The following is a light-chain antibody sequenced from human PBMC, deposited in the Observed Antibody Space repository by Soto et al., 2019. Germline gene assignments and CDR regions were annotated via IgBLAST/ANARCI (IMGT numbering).Light chain of an antibody. V-gene: IGLV1-40*01. CDR1: SSNIGAGYD. Sequence: QLVLTQPPSVSGAPGQRVTISCTGSSSNIGAGYDVHWYQQLPGTAPKLLIYGNSNRPSGVPDRFSGSKSDTSASLAITGRQAEDEADYYCQSYDSSRSGYVVFGGGTKLTVL. CDR3: QSYDSSRSGYVV. CDR2: GNS. J-gene: IGLJ2*01.